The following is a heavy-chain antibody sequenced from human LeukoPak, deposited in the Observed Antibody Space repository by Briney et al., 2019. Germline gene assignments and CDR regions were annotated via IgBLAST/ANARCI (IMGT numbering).Heavy chain of an antibody. V-gene: IGHV4-59*08. J-gene: IGHJ4*02. CDR2: SYYSGST. Sequence: SETLSLTCAVSGGSISSYYWSWIRQPPGKGLEWIGYSYYSGSTNYNPSLKSRVTISIDTSKNQFSLKVSSVTAADTAVYYCARHRGNPSHNSGWYQIDYWGQGTLVTVSS. CDR3: ARHRGNPSHNSGWYQIDY. D-gene: IGHD6-19*01. CDR1: GGSISSYY.